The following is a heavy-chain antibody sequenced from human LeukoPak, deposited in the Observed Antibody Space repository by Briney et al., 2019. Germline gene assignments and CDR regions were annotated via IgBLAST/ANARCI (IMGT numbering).Heavy chain of an antibody. Sequence: GGSLRLSCAASGFTFSSYEMNWVRQAPGKGLEWVSYISSSGSTIYYADSVKGRFTVSRDNAKNSLYLQMNSLRAEGTAVYFCARDNYHDGSAYPFDYWGQGTLVTVSS. J-gene: IGHJ4*02. V-gene: IGHV3-48*03. D-gene: IGHD3-22*01. CDR3: ARDNYHDGSAYPFDY. CDR1: GFTFSSYE. CDR2: ISSSGSTI.